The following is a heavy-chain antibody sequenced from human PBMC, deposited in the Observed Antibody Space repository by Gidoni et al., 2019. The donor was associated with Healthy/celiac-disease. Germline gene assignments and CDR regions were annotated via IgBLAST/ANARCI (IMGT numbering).Heavy chain of an antibody. D-gene: IGHD3-22*01. CDR1: GYTFTGYY. J-gene: IGHJ4*02. CDR3: ARAGETYYYDSSGYYGN. CDR2: INPNSGGT. Sequence: QVQLVQSGAEVKKPGASVKVSCKDSGYTFTGYYMHWVRQAPGQGLEWMGWINPNSGGTNYAQKFQGRVTMTRDTSISTAYMELSRLRSDDTAVYYCARAGETYYYDSSGYYGNWGQGTLVTVSS. V-gene: IGHV1-2*02.